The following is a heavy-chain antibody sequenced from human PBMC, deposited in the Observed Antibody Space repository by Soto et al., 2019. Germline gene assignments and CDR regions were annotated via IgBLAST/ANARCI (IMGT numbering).Heavy chain of an antibody. J-gene: IGHJ6*02. D-gene: IGHD6-13*01. CDR1: WFTVSTNY. V-gene: IGHV3-53*02. CDR3: ASGQQVILRYYYGLDV. Sequence: EVQLVETGGGLIQPGGSLILSCAVSWFTVSTNYISWVRQAPGKGLAWVSVIYYDDGSTYYADFVKGRFSISRDSSRNTLYLQMNRLRAEDTAVYYCASGQQVILRYYYGLDVWGQGTTVTVSS. CDR2: IYYDDGST.